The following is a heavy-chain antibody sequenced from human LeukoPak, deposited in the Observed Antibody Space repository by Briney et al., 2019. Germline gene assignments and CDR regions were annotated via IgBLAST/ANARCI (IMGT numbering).Heavy chain of an antibody. J-gene: IGHJ4*02. CDR1: GFTFSSYG. CDR2: ISGSGGST. D-gene: IGHD3-22*01. Sequence: GGSLRLSCAASGFTFSSYGMSWVRQAPGKGLEWVSAISGSGGSTYYADSVKGRFTISRDNSKNTLYLQMNSLRAEDTAVYYCAKDQYYDSSGYPLVWGQGTLVTVSS. CDR3: AKDQYYDSSGYPLV. V-gene: IGHV3-23*01.